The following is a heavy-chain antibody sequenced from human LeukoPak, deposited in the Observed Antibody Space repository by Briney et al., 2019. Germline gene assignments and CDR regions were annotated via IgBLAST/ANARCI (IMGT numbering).Heavy chain of an antibody. J-gene: IGHJ4*02. CDR3: ASGDYSPLFDY. V-gene: IGHV3-30*03. Sequence: PGGSLRLSCAASGFTFSSYGMHWVRQAPGKGLEWVAVISYDGSNKYYADSVKGRFTISRDNSKNTLYLQMNSLRAEDTAVYYCASGDYSPLFDYWGQGTLVTVSS. CDR2: ISYDGSNK. CDR1: GFTFSSYG. D-gene: IGHD2-15*01.